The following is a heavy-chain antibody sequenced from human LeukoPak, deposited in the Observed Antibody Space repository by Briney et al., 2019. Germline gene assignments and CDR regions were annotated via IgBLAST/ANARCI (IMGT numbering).Heavy chain of an antibody. J-gene: IGHJ4*02. CDR3: ARDWDSYYFDY. CDR1: GFTFSDYY. D-gene: IGHD1-26*01. Sequence: GGSLRLSCAASGFTFSDYYMSWIRQAPGKGLEWVSYISSSGSTIYYADSVEGRFTISRDNAKNSLYLQMNSLRAEDTAVYYCARDWDSYYFDYWGQGTLVTVSS. CDR2: ISSSGSTI. V-gene: IGHV3-11*01.